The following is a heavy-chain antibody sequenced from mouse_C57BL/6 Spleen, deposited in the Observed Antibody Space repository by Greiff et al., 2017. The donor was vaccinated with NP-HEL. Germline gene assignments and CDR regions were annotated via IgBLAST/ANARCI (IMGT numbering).Heavy chain of an antibody. Sequence: QVQLKQSGAELVKPGASVKISCKASGYAFSSYWMNWVKQRPGQGLEWIGQIYPGDGDTNYNGKFKGKATLTADKSSSTAYMQLSSLTSEDSAVYFCARCTYYGSSYWYFDVWGTGTTVTVSS. V-gene: IGHV1-80*01. CDR2: IYPGDGDT. D-gene: IGHD1-1*01. J-gene: IGHJ1*03. CDR1: GYAFSSYW. CDR3: ARCTYYGSSYWYFDV.